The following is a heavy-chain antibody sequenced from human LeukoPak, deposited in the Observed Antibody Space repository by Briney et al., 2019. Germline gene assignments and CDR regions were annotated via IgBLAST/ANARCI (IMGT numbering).Heavy chain of an antibody. Sequence: GRSLRLSCAASGFTFSSYEMNWVRQAPGKWLEWVSYISVGGRTMSYADSVKCRFTISRDNAKNSLYLQMNSVRAEDTALYFCARECSGSPHYGMDVWGQGTTVTVSS. CDR2: ISVGGRTM. CDR3: ARECSGSPHYGMDV. V-gene: IGHV3-48*03. J-gene: IGHJ6*01. CDR1: GFTFSSYE. D-gene: IGHD3-10*02.